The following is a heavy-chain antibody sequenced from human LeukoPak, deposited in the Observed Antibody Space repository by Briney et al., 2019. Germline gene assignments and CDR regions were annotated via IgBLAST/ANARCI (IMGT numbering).Heavy chain of an antibody. CDR1: GGSISSISSNNYH. V-gene: IGHV4-39*07. CDR3: AAGGYYDNSGTDY. Sequence: SETLSLTCIVSGGSISSISSNNYHWGWIRQPPGKGLEWIGSIYYSGSTYYNPSLKSRVTISVDTSKNQFSLKLSSVTAADTAVYYCAAGGYYDNSGTDYWGQGTLVTVSS. CDR2: IYYSGST. D-gene: IGHD3-22*01. J-gene: IGHJ4*02.